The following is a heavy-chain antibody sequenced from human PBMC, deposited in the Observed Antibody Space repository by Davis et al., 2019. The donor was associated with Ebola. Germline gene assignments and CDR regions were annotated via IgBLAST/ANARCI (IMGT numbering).Heavy chain of an antibody. CDR1: GFTFSSYG. CDR2: IWYDGSNK. CDR3: ARDLEFWSRYYYYGMDV. V-gene: IGHV3-33*01. Sequence: GESLKISCAASGFTFSSYGMHWVCQAPGKGLEWVAVIWYDGSNKYYADSVKGRFTISRDNSKNTLYLQMNSLRAEDTAVYYCARDLEFWSRYYYYGMDVWGQGTTVTVSS. D-gene: IGHD3-3*01. J-gene: IGHJ6*02.